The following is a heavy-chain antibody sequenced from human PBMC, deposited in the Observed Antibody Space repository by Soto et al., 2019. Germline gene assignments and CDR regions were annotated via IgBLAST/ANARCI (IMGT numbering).Heavy chain of an antibody. Sequence: QVQLVESGGGVVQPGRSLRLSCAASGFTFSGYGMHWVRQAPGKGLEWVAVIWYDGSNENYADTVKGRFTISRDNSKNTLYLQMNSLRDEYTAVYYCARRFSSGWYADYWGQGTLVTVSS. CDR3: ARRFSSGWYADY. CDR1: GFTFSGYG. CDR2: IWYDGSNE. J-gene: IGHJ4*02. D-gene: IGHD6-19*01. V-gene: IGHV3-33*01.